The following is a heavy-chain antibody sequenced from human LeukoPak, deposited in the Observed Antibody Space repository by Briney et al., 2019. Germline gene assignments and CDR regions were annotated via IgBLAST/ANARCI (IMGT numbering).Heavy chain of an antibody. D-gene: IGHD3-16*01. J-gene: IGHJ4*02. Sequence: GGSLRLSCAASGFTFSSYEMNWVRQAPGKGLEWVSYISSSGSTIYYADSVKGRFTISRDNAQNSLYLQMNSLRAEDTAVYFCARDKVGGSNDYWGQGTLVTVSS. CDR1: GFTFSSYE. V-gene: IGHV3-48*03. CDR3: ARDKVGGSNDY. CDR2: ISSSGSTI.